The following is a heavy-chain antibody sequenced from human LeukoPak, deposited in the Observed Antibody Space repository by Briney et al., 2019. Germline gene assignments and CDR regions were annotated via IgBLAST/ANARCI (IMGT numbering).Heavy chain of an antibody. CDR3: ASNGPLLSDTSRYYFDS. CDR2: INHSGTT. Sequence: PSETLSLTCAVYGGSFSGYYWSWVRQPPGKGLEWIGEINHSGTTNYNPSLKSRLTISVDTAKNQFSLNLSSLTAADAAVYYCASNGPLLSDTSRYYFDSWGQGTLVTVSS. V-gene: IGHV4-34*01. CDR1: GGSFSGYY. D-gene: IGHD3-22*01. J-gene: IGHJ4*02.